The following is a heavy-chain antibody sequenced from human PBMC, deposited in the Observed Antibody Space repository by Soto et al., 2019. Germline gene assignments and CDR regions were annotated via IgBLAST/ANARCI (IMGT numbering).Heavy chain of an antibody. Sequence: QVQLVQSGAEEKKPGASVKVSCKASGYTFTSYTMHWVRRAPDQGLRGMEWINAAKGNTKFSQKFQGRVTITRDTSASTAYMELSSLRSEDTAVYYCARDPWNYVSGWFDPWGQGTLVTVSS. CDR3: ARDPWNYVSGWFDP. J-gene: IGHJ5*02. CDR2: INAAKGNT. D-gene: IGHD1-7*01. V-gene: IGHV1-3*05. CDR1: GYTFTSYT.